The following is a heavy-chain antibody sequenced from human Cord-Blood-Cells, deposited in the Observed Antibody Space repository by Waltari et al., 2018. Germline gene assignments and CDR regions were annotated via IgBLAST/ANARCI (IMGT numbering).Heavy chain of an antibody. V-gene: IGHV3-53*01. CDR2: IYSGGSK. CDR3: ARDGLLAYCGGDCYGMDV. J-gene: IGHJ6*02. D-gene: IGHD2-21*01. CDR1: GFTVSSNY. Sequence: EVQLVESGGGLIQPGGSLRLSCAASGFTVSSNYMSWVRQAPGKGLEWVSVIYSGGSKYYADSVKGRFTISRDNSKNTLYLQMNSLRAEDTAVYYCARDGLLAYCGGDCYGMDVWGQGTTVTVSS.